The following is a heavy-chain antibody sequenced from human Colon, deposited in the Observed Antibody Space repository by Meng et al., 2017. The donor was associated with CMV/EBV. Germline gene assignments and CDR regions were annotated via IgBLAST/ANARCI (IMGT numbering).Heavy chain of an antibody. V-gene: IGHV3-48*04. D-gene: IGHD3-3*01. CDR2: ISSSSSTI. J-gene: IGHJ6*02. CDR3: ARDLVGVVIMPLYYYGMDV. CDR1: GFTFSSYS. Sequence: GESLKISYAASGFTFSSYSMNWVRQAPGKGLEWVSYISSSSSTIYYADSVKGRFTISRDNAKNSLYLQMNSLRAEDTAVYYCARDLVGVVIMPLYYYGMDVWGQGTTVTVSS.